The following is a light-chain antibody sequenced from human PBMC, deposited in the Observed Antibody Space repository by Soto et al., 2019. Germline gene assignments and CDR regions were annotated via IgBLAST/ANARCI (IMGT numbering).Light chain of an antibody. CDR3: QQRNIWPPVT. J-gene: IGKJ5*01. CDR2: GAF. V-gene: IGKV1-17*01. CDR1: QGIGNA. Sequence: DIQMSQSPSSLPASVGDRVTISCRASQGIGNALGWYQQKPGKPPKVLIYGAFNRATGIPARFSGSGSGTDFTLTISSLEPEDFAVYYCQQRNIWPPVTFGQGTRLEI.